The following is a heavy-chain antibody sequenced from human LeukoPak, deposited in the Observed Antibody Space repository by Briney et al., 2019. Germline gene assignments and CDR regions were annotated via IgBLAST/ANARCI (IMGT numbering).Heavy chain of an antibody. J-gene: IGHJ4*02. V-gene: IGHV1-46*01. CDR2: INPSGGST. CDR1: GYPFTGYY. D-gene: IGHD4-11*01. CDR3: ARVGTTVAAGDYFDS. Sequence: ASVKVSCKASGYPFTGYYMHWVRQAPGQGLEWMGIINPSGGSTNYAQKFQGRVTMTRDTSTNTVYMELSSLRSEDTAVYYCARVGTTVAAGDYFDSWAQGTLVTVSS.